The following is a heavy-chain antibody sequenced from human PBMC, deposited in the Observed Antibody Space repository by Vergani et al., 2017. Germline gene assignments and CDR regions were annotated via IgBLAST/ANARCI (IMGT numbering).Heavy chain of an antibody. Sequence: QGQLVESGGGLVKPGGSLRLSCAASRFDFSDYYMSWIRQAPGKGLEWISYISNSGNTINYADSVKGRFIVSRDNAKKSLYLQMNSLRADDTAVYYCTRGSRGYTGYFFDYWGQGTLATVSS. J-gene: IGHJ4*02. CDR2: ISNSGNTI. V-gene: IGHV3-11*01. D-gene: IGHD5-12*01. CDR3: TRGSRGYTGYFFDY. CDR1: RFDFSDYY.